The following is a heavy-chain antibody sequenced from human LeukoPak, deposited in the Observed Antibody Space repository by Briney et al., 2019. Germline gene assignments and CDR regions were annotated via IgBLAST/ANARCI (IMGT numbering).Heavy chain of an antibody. CDR2: ISYDGSNK. Sequence: PGRSLRLSCAASGFTFSSYAMHWVRQAPGKGLERVAVISYDGSNKYYADSVKGRFTISRDNSKNTLYLQMNSLRAEDTAVYYCARDSPSSPGIAVAGYFDYWGQGTLVTVSS. CDR3: ARDSPSSPGIAVAGYFDY. J-gene: IGHJ4*02. V-gene: IGHV3-30*04. CDR1: GFTFSSYA. D-gene: IGHD6-19*01.